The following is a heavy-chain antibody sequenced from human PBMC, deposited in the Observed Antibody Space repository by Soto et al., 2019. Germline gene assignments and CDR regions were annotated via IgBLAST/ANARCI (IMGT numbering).Heavy chain of an antibody. CDR2: IWYDGNNK. J-gene: IGHJ5*02. CDR1: GFTFSSYG. D-gene: IGHD3-16*02. V-gene: IGHV3-33*01. CDR3: ARVWGSYRAPSGGAGFDP. Sequence: QVQLVESGGGVVQPGRSLRLSCAASGFTFSSYGMHWVRQAPGKGLEWVAAIWYDGNNKYYADSVKGRFTISRDNSKNTLYLQMNSLRAEDTAVYYCARVWGSYRAPSGGAGFDPWGQGTLVTVSS.